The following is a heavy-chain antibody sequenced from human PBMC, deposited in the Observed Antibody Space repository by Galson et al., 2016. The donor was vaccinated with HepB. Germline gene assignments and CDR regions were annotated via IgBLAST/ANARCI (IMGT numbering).Heavy chain of an antibody. CDR2: FDPKAEET. CDR1: GYSLTELS. CDR3: ASEVIQLERHRYIDF. J-gene: IGHJ4*01. V-gene: IGHV1-24*01. D-gene: IGHD1-1*01. Sequence: SVKVSCKVSGYSLTELSIHWVRQAPGKGLEWMGGFDPKAEETIFAQKFQGRVTVTEDTSTDTAYMELTSLRSEDTAVYYCASEVIQLERHRYIDFWGQGTLVIVSS.